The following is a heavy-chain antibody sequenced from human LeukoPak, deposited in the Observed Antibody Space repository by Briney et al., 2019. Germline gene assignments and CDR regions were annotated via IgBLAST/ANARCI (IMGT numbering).Heavy chain of an antibody. CDR3: ARVPYSSGWPYDY. D-gene: IGHD6-19*01. Sequence: GGSLRLSCAASGFMFNSYVMSWVRQAPGKGLEWVSAINGGGGNTYYADSVKGRFTISRDNSKNMVYLQMNSLRADDTAVYYCARVPYSSGWPYDYWGQGTLVTVSS. V-gene: IGHV3-23*01. CDR1: GFMFNSYV. J-gene: IGHJ4*02. CDR2: INGGGGNT.